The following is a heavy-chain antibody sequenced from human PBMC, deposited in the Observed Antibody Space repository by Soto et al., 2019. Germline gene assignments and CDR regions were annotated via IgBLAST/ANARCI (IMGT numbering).Heavy chain of an antibody. CDR2: IGTAGDT. CDR1: GFTFSSYA. CDR3: ARGIAVAGTGFDY. Sequence: EVQLVESGGGLVQPGGSLRLSCAASGFTFSSYAMHWVRQATGKGLEWVSAIGTAGDTYYPGSVKGRFTISRENAKNSLYLQMNSLRAGDTAVYYCARGIAVAGTGFDYWGQGTLVTVSS. V-gene: IGHV3-13*01. D-gene: IGHD6-19*01. J-gene: IGHJ4*02.